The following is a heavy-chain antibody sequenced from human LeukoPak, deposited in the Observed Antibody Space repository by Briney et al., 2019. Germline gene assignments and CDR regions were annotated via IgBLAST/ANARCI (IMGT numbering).Heavy chain of an antibody. J-gene: IGHJ6*02. CDR1: GYTFTSYG. CDR3: ASALYCSSTSCYDGMDV. CDR2: ISAYNGNT. D-gene: IGHD2-2*01. V-gene: IGHV1-18*01. Sequence: ASVKVSCKASGYTFTSYGISWVRQAPGQGLEWMGWISAYNGNTNYAQKFQGRVTMTRNTSISTAYMELSSLRSEDTAVYYCASALYCSSTSCYDGMDVWGQGTTVTVSS.